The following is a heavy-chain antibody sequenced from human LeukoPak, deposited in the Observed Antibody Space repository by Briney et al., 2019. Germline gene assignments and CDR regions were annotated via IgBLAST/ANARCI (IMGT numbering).Heavy chain of an antibody. CDR3: ARDHYYYGSGSYYNPLGY. J-gene: IGHJ4*02. CDR1: GYTFSSYY. D-gene: IGHD3-10*01. Sequence: ASVKVSCKTSGYTFSSYYMHWVRQAPGQGLEWMGIINPSGGSTSYAQKFQGRVTMTRDTSTSTVYMELSSLRSEDTAVYCCARDHYYYGSGSYYNPLGYWGQGTLVTVSS. V-gene: IGHV1-46*01. CDR2: INPSGGST.